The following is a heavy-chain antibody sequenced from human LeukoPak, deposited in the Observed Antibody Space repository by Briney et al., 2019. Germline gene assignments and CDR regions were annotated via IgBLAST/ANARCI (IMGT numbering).Heavy chain of an antibody. D-gene: IGHD6-6*01. CDR1: GGSFSGYY. Sequence: SETLSLTCAVYGGSFSGYYWSWIRQPPGKGLEWIGEINHSGSTNYNPSLKSRVTISVDTSKNQFSLKLSSATAADTAVYYCATPMLEYSSSSKAFDIWGQGTMVTVSS. CDR2: INHSGST. V-gene: IGHV4-34*01. CDR3: ATPMLEYSSSSKAFDI. J-gene: IGHJ3*02.